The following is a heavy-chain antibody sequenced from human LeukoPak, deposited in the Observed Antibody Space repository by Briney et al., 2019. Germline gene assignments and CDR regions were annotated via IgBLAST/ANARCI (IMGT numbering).Heavy chain of an antibody. CDR3: ARLVRSGYYFDY. CDR2: IYYSGST. V-gene: IGHV4-39*01. D-gene: IGHD3-22*01. CDR1: GGSFSSYY. Sequence: PSETLSLTCAVYGGSFSSYYWGWIRQPPGKGLEWIGSIYYSGSTYYNPSLKSRVTISVDTSKNQFSLKLSSVTAADTAVYYCARLVRSGYYFDYWGQGTLVTVSS. J-gene: IGHJ4*02.